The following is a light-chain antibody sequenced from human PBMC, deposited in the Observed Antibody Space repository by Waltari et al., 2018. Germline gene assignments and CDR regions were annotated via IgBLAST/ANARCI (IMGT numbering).Light chain of an antibody. J-gene: IGKJ1*01. Sequence: EIVLTQSPGTLSLSPGERATLSGRASQSVSRTLAWYQQKPGQAPRLRIYGASTRATGIPERFSGGGSGTDFSLTISRLEPEDFALYYCQHYVRLPATFGQGTKVEIK. CDR1: QSVSRT. CDR2: GAS. CDR3: QHYVRLPAT. V-gene: IGKV3-20*01.